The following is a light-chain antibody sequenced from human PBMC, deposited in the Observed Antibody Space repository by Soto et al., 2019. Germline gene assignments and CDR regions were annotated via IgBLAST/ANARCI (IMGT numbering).Light chain of an antibody. CDR3: QQYDSSPRT. J-gene: IGKJ1*01. CDR1: QSVSTY. Sequence: IVLTQSPATLSLSPGERATLCCRTSQSVSTYLAWYQQKPGQAPRLLIYGASNRATGIPDRFSGSGSGTDFILTISRLEPEDFAVYYCQQYDSSPRTFGQGTKVDIK. V-gene: IGKV3-20*01. CDR2: GAS.